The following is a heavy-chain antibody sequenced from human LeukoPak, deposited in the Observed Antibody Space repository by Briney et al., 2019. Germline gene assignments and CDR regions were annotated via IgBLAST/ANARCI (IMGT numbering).Heavy chain of an antibody. V-gene: IGHV1-2*02. Sequence: ASVKVSCKASGYTFTGYYMHWVRQAPGQGLEWMGWINPNSGGTNYAQKFQGRVTMTRDTSISTAYMELSRLRSDDTAVYYCARQGIAAAGTVDQRYGMDVWGQGTTVTVSS. D-gene: IGHD6-13*01. CDR3: ARQGIAAAGTVDQRYGMDV. J-gene: IGHJ6*02. CDR2: INPNSGGT. CDR1: GYTFTGYY.